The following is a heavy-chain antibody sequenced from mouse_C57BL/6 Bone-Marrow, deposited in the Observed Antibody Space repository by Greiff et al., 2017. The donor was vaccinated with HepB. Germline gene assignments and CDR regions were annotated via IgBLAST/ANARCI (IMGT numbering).Heavy chain of an antibody. CDR3: ARRAEFAY. D-gene: IGHD3-3*01. CDR1: GYAFSSSW. V-gene: IGHV1-82*01. Sequence: QVQLKQSGPELVKPGASVKISCKASGYAFSSSWMNWVKQRPGKGLEWSGRIYPGDGDTNYNGKIKGKATLTADKSSSTAYMQLSSLTSEDSAVYFCARRAEFAYWGQGTLVTVSA. J-gene: IGHJ3*01. CDR2: IYPGDGDT.